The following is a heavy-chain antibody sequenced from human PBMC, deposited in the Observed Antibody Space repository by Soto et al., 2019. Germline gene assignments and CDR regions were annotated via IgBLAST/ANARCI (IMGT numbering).Heavy chain of an antibody. CDR2: IYHSGST. V-gene: IGHV4-4*02. J-gene: IGHJ1*01. CDR1: GGSISSSNW. CDR3: AIIVGATTYAEYFQH. Sequence: QVQLQESGPGLVKPSGTLSLTCAVSGGSISSSNWWRWVRQPPGKGLEWIGEIYHSGSTNYNPSLRGRVTISVDKSKNQFSLKLSSVTAADTAVYYCAIIVGATTYAEYFQHWGQGTLVTVSS. D-gene: IGHD1-26*01.